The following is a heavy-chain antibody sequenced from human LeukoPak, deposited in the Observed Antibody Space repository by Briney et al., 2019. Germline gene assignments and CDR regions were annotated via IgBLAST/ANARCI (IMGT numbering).Heavy chain of an antibody. Sequence: GGSLRLSCAASGFTFSSYTVSWLRQGQGKGPEWVSSISDHGNSTCTAACVKGRFTISRDNSKNTLYLQMNSLRAEDTAVYYCAKDLSYSSSWSDDWGQGTLVTVSS. V-gene: IGHV3-23*01. D-gene: IGHD6-13*01. CDR2: ISDHGNST. J-gene: IGHJ1*01. CDR1: GFTFSSYT. CDR3: AKDLSYSSSWSDD.